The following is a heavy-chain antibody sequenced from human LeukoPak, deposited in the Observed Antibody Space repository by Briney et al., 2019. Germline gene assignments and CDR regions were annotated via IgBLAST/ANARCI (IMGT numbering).Heavy chain of an antibody. D-gene: IGHD5-24*01. CDR3: AKDRQGYNLGGFDY. V-gene: IGHV3-30*18. J-gene: IGHJ4*02. CDR1: GFTFSSYG. Sequence: GGSLRLSCAASGFTFSSYGMHWVRQAPGKGLEWAAVISYDGSNKYYADSVKGRFTISRDNSKNTLYLQMNSLRAEDTAVYYCAKDRQGYNLGGFDYWGQGTLVTVSS. CDR2: ISYDGSNK.